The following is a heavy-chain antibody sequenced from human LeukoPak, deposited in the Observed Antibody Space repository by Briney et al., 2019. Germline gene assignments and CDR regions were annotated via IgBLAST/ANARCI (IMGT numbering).Heavy chain of an antibody. V-gene: IGHV4-59*01. CDR3: ARLPRLTLIRGITGYHSLDV. Sequence: SETLSLTCTVSSDSINNFYWSWIRRPPEGGLEYIGYIYYSGSTNYNPSLKSRLTISIDTSKSQFSMKLSSVTAADTAVYYCARLPRLTLIRGITGYHSLDVWGKGTKVTVSS. CDR2: IYYSGST. D-gene: IGHD3-10*01. J-gene: IGHJ6*04. CDR1: SDSINNFY.